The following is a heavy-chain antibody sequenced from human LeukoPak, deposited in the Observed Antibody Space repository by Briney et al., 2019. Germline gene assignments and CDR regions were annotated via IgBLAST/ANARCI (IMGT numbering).Heavy chain of an antibody. V-gene: IGHV3-33*01. CDR1: GFTFSSYG. Sequence: GGSLRLSCAASGFTFSSYGMHWVRQAPGKGLEWVAVIWYDGSNKYYADSVKGRFTISRDNSKNTLYLQMNSLRAEDTAVYYCARDGITFGGVIVKAPGYFDYWGQGTLVTVSS. J-gene: IGHJ4*02. CDR3: ARDGITFGGVIVKAPGYFDY. CDR2: IWYDGSNK. D-gene: IGHD3-16*02.